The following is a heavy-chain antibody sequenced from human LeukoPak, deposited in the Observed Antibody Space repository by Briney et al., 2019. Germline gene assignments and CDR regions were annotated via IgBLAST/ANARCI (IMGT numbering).Heavy chain of an antibody. CDR1: GGSISSSSYY. Sequence: KASETLSLTCTVSGGSISSSSYYWGWIRQPPGKGLEWIGSIYYSGSTYYNPSLKSRVTISVDTSKNQFSLKLSSVTAADAAVYYCARHGAEGEYYYYYYMDVWGKGTTVTVSS. CDR3: ARHGAEGEYYYYYYMDV. D-gene: IGHD3-10*01. J-gene: IGHJ6*03. CDR2: IYYSGST. V-gene: IGHV4-39*01.